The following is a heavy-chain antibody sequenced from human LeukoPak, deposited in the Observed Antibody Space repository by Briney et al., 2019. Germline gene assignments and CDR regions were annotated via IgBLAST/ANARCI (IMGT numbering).Heavy chain of an antibody. D-gene: IGHD6-13*01. V-gene: IGHV3-30*18. CDR3: AKGQSSSWSYYYYYMDV. CDR2: ISTDGSTA. J-gene: IGHJ6*03. CDR1: GFTFSSYG. Sequence: GGSLRLSCAASGFTFSSYGMHWVRQAPGKGLEWVSVISTDGSTAYYADSVQGRFTISRDNPWNTLYLQMTSLRAEDTAVYYCAKGQSSSWSYYYYYMDVWGKGTTVTVSS.